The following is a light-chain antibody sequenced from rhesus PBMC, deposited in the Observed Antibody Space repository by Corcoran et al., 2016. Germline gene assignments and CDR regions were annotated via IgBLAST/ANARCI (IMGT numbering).Light chain of an antibody. CDR2: EVI. Sequence: QAALTQPRSVSGSPGQSVTLSCTGTSSDIGTHEYVSWYQQHPGTAPKLMIYEVIKRPSGVSDRFSGSRSGNTASLTIAGLQAEDEADYYCCSYRSGSTFIFGAGTRLTVL. CDR3: CSYRSGSTFI. J-gene: IGLJ1*01. CDR1: SSDIGTHEY. V-gene: IGLV2-32*02.